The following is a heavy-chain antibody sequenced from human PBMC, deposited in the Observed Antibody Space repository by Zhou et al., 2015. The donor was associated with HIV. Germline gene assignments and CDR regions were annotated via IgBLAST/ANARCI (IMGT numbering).Heavy chain of an antibody. CDR3: TTDHLGSEVVPAAMDDPSSDFGSGYLVY. V-gene: IGHV1-69*01. CDR2: IIPLYGTP. Sequence: QVHLVQSGAEVKRPGSSVKVSCKASGGSFSTNAINWVRQAPGQGLEWMGGIIPLYGTPKYPQKFQGRVTIAADESTTTGYLELRSLRYDDTAIYYCTTDHLGSEVVPAAMDDPSSDFGSGYLVYWGRGNPSVTVSS. D-gene: IGHD2-2*01. CDR1: GGSFSTNA. J-gene: IGHJ4*02.